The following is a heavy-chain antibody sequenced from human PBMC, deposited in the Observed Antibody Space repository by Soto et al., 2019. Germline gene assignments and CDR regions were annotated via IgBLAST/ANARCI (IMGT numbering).Heavy chain of an antibody. D-gene: IGHD4-17*01. V-gene: IGHV6-1*01. CDR2: TYYRSKWYS. J-gene: IGHJ6*02. CDR1: GDSVSSDRAA. Sequence: PSQTLSLTCVISGDSVSSDRAAWNWIRQSPSRGLEWLGRTYYRSKWYSDYAVSVKSRVTINPDTSKNQFSLQLNSVTPEDAAVYYCARADYGNRYNGLDVWGQGTTVTVSS. CDR3: ARADYGNRYNGLDV.